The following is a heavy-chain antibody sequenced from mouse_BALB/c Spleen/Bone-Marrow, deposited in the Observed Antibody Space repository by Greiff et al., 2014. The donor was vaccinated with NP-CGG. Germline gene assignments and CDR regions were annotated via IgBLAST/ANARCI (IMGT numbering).Heavy chain of an antibody. CDR2: INTNNDGT. D-gene: IGHD2-4*01. Sequence: VQLQQPGPELVKPGASVKMSCKASGYTFTRVAMHWVKKMPGQGREWSGYINTNNDGTKYNEKFKGKAILTSDKSSNTANMELSSLTSEDSAGYYCARTMIYYYAMDYWGQGTSVTVSS. CDR3: ARTMIYYYAMDY. V-gene: IGHV1-14*01. J-gene: IGHJ4*01. CDR1: GYTFTRVA.